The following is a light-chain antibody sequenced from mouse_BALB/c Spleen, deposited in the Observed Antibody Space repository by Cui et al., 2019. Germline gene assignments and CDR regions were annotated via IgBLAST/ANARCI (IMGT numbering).Light chain of an antibody. CDR1: QDVGTA. Sequence: DIVMTQSHKFMSTSVGDRVSITCKASQDVGTAIAWYQQKPGQSPKLLIYWASPRHTGVPDRFTGSGSGTDFTLTISNVQSEDLADYFCQQYSSYPLTFGAGTKLELK. V-gene: IGKV6-23*01. J-gene: IGKJ5*01. CDR2: WAS. CDR3: QQYSSYPLT.